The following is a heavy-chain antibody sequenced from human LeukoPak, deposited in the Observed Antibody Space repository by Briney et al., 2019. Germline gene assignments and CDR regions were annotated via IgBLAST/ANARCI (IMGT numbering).Heavy chain of an antibody. D-gene: IGHD3-16*01. J-gene: IGHJ4*02. CDR1: GFSFSRYW. V-gene: IGHV3-7*01. CDR3: ARDGPGGYLDY. CDR2: IKEDGSEK. Sequence: GGSLRLSCADSGFSFSRYWMSWVRQAPGKRLEWVANIKEDGSEKYYVDSVKGRFTIPRDNAKNSLYLQMNSLRAEDTAMYYCARDGPGGYLDYWGQGTLVTVSS.